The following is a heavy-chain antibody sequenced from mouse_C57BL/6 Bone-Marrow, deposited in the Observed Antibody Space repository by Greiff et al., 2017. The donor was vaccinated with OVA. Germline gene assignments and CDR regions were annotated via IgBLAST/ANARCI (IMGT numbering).Heavy chain of an antibody. J-gene: IGHJ4*01. CDR1: GYAFSSYW. Sequence: QVQLKQSGAELVKPGASVKISCKASGYAFSSYWMNWVKQRPGKGLEWIGQIYPGDGDTNYNGKFKGKATLTADKSSSTAYMQLSSLTSEESAVYFCANMITTDYYAMDYWGQGTSVTVSS. CDR3: ANMITTDYYAMDY. CDR2: IYPGDGDT. D-gene: IGHD2-4*01. V-gene: IGHV1-80*01.